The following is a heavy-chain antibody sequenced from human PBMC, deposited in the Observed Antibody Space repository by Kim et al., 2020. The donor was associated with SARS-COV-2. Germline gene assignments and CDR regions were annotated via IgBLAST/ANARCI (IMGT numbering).Heavy chain of an antibody. CDR1: GFTFSTFG. Sequence: GGSLRLSCAASGFTFSTFGMHWVRQAPGKGLLWVSRINYDGSRTSYADSVEGRFTISRDNAKNTLYLQMNSLRAEDTAVYYCARVFNLVDYWGQGILVTVSS. CDR3: ARVFNLVDY. CDR2: INYDGSRT. V-gene: IGHV3-74*01. D-gene: IGHD2-8*02. J-gene: IGHJ4*02.